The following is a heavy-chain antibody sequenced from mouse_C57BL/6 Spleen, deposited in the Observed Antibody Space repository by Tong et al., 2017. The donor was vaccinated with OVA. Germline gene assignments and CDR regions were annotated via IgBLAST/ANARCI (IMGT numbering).Heavy chain of an antibody. CDR3: ARRGSNYWYFDV. J-gene: IGHJ1*03. CDR2: ISNLAYSI. CDR1: GFTFSDYG. V-gene: IGHV5-15*01. Sequence: EVQLQESVGGLVKPGGSLKLSCAASGFTFSDYGMHWVRQAPRKGPEWVAFISNLAYSIYYADTVTGRFTISRENAKNTLYLEMSSLRSEDTAMYYCARRGSNYWYFDVWGTGTTVTVSS. D-gene: IGHD1-1*01.